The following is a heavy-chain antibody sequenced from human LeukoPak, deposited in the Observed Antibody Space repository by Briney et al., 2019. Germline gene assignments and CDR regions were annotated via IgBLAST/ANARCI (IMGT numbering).Heavy chain of an antibody. CDR2: INPNGGDT. CDR3: ARDDYGDLQYFEN. Sequence: ASVKVSCKASVYTFTKYFLHWVRQAPGQGLEWMGWINPNGGDTIYAQKFQGRVTMTRDTSISTAYMELNRLTSDDTAVYYCARDDYGDLQYFENWGQGTLVTVSS. V-gene: IGHV1-2*02. D-gene: IGHD4-17*01. CDR1: VYTFTKYF. J-gene: IGHJ4*02.